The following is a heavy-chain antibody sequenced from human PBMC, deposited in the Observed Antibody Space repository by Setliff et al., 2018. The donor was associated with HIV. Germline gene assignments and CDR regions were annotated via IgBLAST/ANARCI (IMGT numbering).Heavy chain of an antibody. V-gene: IGHV3-74*01. CDR2: INSDGSST. CDR1: GFAFNTYD. J-gene: IGHJ4*02. Sequence: GESLKISCVASGFAFNTYDMYWVRQVPGKGLVWVSRINSDGSSTSYADSVKGRFTISRDNAKNTLYLQMNSVRAEDTAVYYCARQDLGAYAPLRYWGQGTLVTVSS. D-gene: IGHD5-12*01. CDR3: ARQDLGAYAPLRY.